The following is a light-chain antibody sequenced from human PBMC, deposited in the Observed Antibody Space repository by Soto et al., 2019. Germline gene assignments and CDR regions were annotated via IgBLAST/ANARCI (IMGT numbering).Light chain of an antibody. V-gene: IGLV2-14*01. CDR3: SSYTSSSTLAV. Sequence: QSALTQPASVSGSPGQSITISCTGTSSDVGGYNYVSWYQQHPGKAPKLMIYDVSNRPSGVSNRFSGSKSGNTASLIVSGLQAEDEADYYCSSYTSSSTLAVFGGGTKVTVL. CDR1: SSDVGGYNY. J-gene: IGLJ2*01. CDR2: DVS.